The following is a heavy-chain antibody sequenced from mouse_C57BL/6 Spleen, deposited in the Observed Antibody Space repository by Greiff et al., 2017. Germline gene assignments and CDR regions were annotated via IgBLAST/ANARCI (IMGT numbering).Heavy chain of an antibody. CDR3: ARPLYYGSPWFAY. V-gene: IGHV14-2*01. CDR1: GFNIKDYY. Sequence: EVQLQQSGAELVKPGASVKLSCTASGFNIKDYYMHWVKQRTEQGLEWIGSIDPEGGETKYAPKFQGTATITVDTASNTTYLQISSLASEDIAVYYCARPLYYGSPWFAYWGQGTLVTVSA. J-gene: IGHJ3*01. D-gene: IGHD1-1*01. CDR2: IDPEGGET.